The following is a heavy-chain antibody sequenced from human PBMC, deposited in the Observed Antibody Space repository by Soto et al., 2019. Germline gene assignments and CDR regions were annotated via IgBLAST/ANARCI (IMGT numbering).Heavy chain of an antibody. CDR2: ISYDGSNK. CDR3: AKDRGITMIEDSFDI. J-gene: IGHJ3*02. Sequence: QVQLVESGGGVVQPGRSLRLSCAASGFTFSSYGMHWVRQAPCKGLEWVAVISYDGSNKYYADSVKGRFTISRDNSKNTLYLQMNSLRAEDTAVYYCAKDRGITMIEDSFDIWGQGTMVTVSS. D-gene: IGHD3-22*01. CDR1: GFTFSSYG. V-gene: IGHV3-30*18.